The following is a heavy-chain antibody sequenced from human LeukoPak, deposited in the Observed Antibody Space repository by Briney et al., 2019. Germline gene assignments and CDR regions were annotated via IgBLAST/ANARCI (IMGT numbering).Heavy chain of an antibody. J-gene: IGHJ5*02. V-gene: IGHV1-8*01. CDR1: GYTFRTHD. CDR2: VSPKTGRT. D-gene: IGHD1-1*01. CDR3: ARESERNDGWFDP. Sequence: GASVLVSCKASGYTFRTHDFNWVRQAPGQGLEWMGWVSPKTGRTGYAPKFQGRVYMTTNASLSTAYMELSSLRSDDTAVYFCARESERNDGWFDPWGQGTLVTVSS.